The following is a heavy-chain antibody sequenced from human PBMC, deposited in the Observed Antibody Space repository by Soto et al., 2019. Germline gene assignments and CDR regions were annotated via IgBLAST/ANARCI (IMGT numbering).Heavy chain of an antibody. J-gene: IGHJ4*02. CDR1: GGTFSSYT. CDR3: AREEYYYGSGAFFDY. Sequence: QVQLVQSGAAVKTPGSSVKVSCKASGGTFSSYTISWVRQAPGQGLEWMGRIIPILGIANYAQKFQGRVTITADKSTSTACMELSSLSSEDTAVYYCAREEYYYGSGAFFDYWGQGTLVTVSS. D-gene: IGHD3-10*01. CDR2: IIPILGIA. V-gene: IGHV1-69*08.